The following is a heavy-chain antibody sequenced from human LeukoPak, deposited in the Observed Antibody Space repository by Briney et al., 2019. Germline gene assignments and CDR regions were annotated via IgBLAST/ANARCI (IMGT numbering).Heavy chain of an antibody. CDR2: ISKDGSDK. Sequence: GSLRLSCAASGFTFSDYAMHWVRQAPGKGLEWVAVISKDGSDKYYPGSVRGRFTISRDNSKNTIYLQMDSLRAEDTAIYYCARDYWWNYDYWGQGTLVTVSS. D-gene: IGHD1-7*01. CDR1: GFTFSDYA. V-gene: IGHV3-30-3*01. CDR3: ARDYWWNYDY. J-gene: IGHJ4*02.